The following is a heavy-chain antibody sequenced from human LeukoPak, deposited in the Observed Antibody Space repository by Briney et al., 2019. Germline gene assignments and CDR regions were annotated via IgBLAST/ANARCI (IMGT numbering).Heavy chain of an antibody. CDR1: GGTFSSYA. J-gene: IGHJ4*02. V-gene: IGHV1-69*13. CDR2: ITPIFGTA. Sequence: EASVKVSCKASGGTFSSYAISWVRQAPGQGLEWMGGITPIFGTANYAQKFQGRVTITADESTSTAYMELSSLRSEDTAVYYCARDYYDSSGYHYWGQGTLVTVSS. CDR3: ARDYYDSSGYHY. D-gene: IGHD3-22*01.